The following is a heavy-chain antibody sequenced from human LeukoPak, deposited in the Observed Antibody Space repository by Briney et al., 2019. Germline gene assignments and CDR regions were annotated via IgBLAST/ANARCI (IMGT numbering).Heavy chain of an antibody. CDR2: IRYDGSNK. CDR3: AKGHIVVVVAANFDY. CDR1: GFTFSSYG. J-gene: IGHJ4*02. D-gene: IGHD2-15*01. Sequence: GGSLRLSCAASGFTFSSYGMHWVRQAPGKGLEWVAFIRYDGSNKYYADSVKGRFTISRDNSKNTLYLQMNGLRAEDTAVYYCAKGHIVVVVAANFDYWGQGTLVTVSS. V-gene: IGHV3-30*02.